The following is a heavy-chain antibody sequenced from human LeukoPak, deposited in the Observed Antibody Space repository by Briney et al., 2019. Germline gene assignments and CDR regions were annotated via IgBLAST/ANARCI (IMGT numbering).Heavy chain of an antibody. D-gene: IGHD4-17*01. CDR1: GFTFSSYA. V-gene: IGHV3-23*01. Sequence: PGGSLRLSCAASGFTFSSYAMSWVRQAPGKGLEWVSAISGSGDSTYYADAVKGRFTTSRDNSKNTLYLQMNSLRAEDTAVYYCAKEGNGDYYFDYWGQGTLVTVSS. CDR3: AKEGNGDYYFDY. J-gene: IGHJ4*02. CDR2: ISGSGDST.